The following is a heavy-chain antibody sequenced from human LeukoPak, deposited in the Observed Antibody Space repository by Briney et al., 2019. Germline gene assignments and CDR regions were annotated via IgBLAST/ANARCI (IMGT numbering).Heavy chain of an antibody. Sequence: GGSLRLSCAASGFTFSSYAMSWVRQAPGKGLEWVSGISGSGGSTYYADSVKGRFTISRDNSKNTLYLQMNSLRAEDTAVYYCDVVVAATDYFDYWGQGTLVTVSS. J-gene: IGHJ4*02. CDR2: ISGSGGST. V-gene: IGHV3-23*01. CDR3: DVVVAATDYFDY. CDR1: GFTFSSYA. D-gene: IGHD2-15*01.